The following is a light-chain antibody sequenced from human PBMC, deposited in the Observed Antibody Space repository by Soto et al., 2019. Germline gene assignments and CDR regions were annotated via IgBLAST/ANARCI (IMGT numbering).Light chain of an antibody. CDR2: EVN. CDR1: SSDIGNYDY. CDR3: TSYAGSNKVV. V-gene: IGLV2-8*01. Sequence: QSALAQPPSASGSPGQSVTFSCTGTSSDIGNYDYVSWYQQHPGKAPKLIIYEVNKRPSGVPDRFSGSKSGSTASLTVSGLQAEDEADYYCTSYAGSNKVVFGGGTKLTV. J-gene: IGLJ2*01.